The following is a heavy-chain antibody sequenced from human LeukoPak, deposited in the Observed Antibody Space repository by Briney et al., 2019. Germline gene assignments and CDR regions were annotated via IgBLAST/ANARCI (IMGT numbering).Heavy chain of an antibody. Sequence: GGSRRLSCAASGFTFGSYEMNWVRRAPGKGLQWVSAISSSGTTIYYADSVKGRFTISRDNAKNSLYLQMNSLRAEDTAVYYCARKYCSTTSCLFDNWGQGTLVTVSS. J-gene: IGHJ4*02. CDR3: ARKYCSTTSCLFDN. V-gene: IGHV3-48*03. D-gene: IGHD2-2*01. CDR1: GFTFGSYE. CDR2: ISSSGTTI.